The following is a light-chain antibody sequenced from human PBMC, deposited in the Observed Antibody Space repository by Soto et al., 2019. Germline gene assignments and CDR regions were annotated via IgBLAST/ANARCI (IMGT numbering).Light chain of an antibody. J-gene: IGKJ2*03. CDR2: AAS. V-gene: IGKV3-20*01. Sequence: EVVLTQSPGTLSLSPGERATLSCRASQSVSSTYFAEYQQKPGQAPRLLMYAASRRETGIPDTFSGSGSGTDFTLTISRLEPEDFAVYYCQQYDSSPYSFGQGTKLEIK. CDR1: QSVSSTY. CDR3: QQYDSSPYS.